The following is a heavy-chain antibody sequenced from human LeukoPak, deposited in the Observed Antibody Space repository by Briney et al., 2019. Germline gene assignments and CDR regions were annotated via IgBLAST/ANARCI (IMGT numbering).Heavy chain of an antibody. V-gene: IGHV5-51*01. Sequence: GESLKISCMGSGYSFTTYWIGWVRQMPGKGLEWMAIIYPGDSRTTYSPSFQGQVTISADKSISTAYLQWSSLKASDTAMYYRGRLREYSGYYTVDYWGRGTLVTVSS. J-gene: IGHJ4*02. CDR1: GYSFTTYW. D-gene: IGHD3-3*01. CDR3: GRLREYSGYYTVDY. CDR2: IYPGDSRT.